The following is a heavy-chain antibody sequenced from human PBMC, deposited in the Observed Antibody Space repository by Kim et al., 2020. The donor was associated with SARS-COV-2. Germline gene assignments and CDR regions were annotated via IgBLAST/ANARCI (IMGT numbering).Heavy chain of an antibody. CDR1: GGSLSSYY. V-gene: IGHV4-59*01. CDR3: AXXFD. Sequence: SETLSPTCTVSGGSLSSYYWSWIRQPPGQGLGWIGYXYSSGSSNTNPSLTSRVTXSVAXXKTKXXXKLXSVTAXXTAXXXCAXXFD. J-gene: IGHJ4*01. CDR2: XYSSGSS.